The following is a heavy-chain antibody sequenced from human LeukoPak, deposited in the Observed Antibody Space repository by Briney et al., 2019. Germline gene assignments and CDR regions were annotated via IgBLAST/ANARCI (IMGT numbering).Heavy chain of an antibody. J-gene: IGHJ4*02. CDR1: GFTFSSYS. CDR2: ISSSRSYI. Sequence: GGSLRLSCAASGFTFSSYSMNWVRQAPGKGLEWVSSISSSRSYIYYADSVKGRFTISRDNAKNSLYLQMNSLRAEDTAVYYCAREGQDYYDSSMAFDYWGQGTLVTVSS. D-gene: IGHD3-22*01. CDR3: AREGQDYYDSSMAFDY. V-gene: IGHV3-21*01.